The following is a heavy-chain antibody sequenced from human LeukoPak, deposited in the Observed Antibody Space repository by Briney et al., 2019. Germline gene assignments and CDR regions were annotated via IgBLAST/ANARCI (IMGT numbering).Heavy chain of an antibody. J-gene: IGHJ4*02. CDR1: GFTFSDHY. CDR2: IGGSGGST. D-gene: IGHD6-13*01. V-gene: IGHV3-23*01. Sequence: PGGSLRLSCAASGFTFSDHYMSWLRQAPGKGLEWVSSIGGSGGSTYYADSVKGRFTISRDNSKNTLYLQMNSLRAEDTAVYYCAKVETAAAATLRGFDYWGQGTLVTVSS. CDR3: AKVETAAAATLRGFDY.